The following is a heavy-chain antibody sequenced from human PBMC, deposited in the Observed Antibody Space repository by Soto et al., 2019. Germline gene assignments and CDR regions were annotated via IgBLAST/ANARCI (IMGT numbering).Heavy chain of an antibody. CDR1: QYNFMNFW. D-gene: IGHD2-2*01. CDR2: IFPADSDT. V-gene: IGHV5-51*01. CDR3: ARVPPHLRGYGMDV. Sequence: GESLKISCKGSQYNFMNFWVGWVRQMPGKGLEWMGIIFPADSDTRFSPSFQGRVTMSVDKSTYTAYLQWSSLEASDTAVYYCARVPPHLRGYGMDVWGQGTTVTVSS. J-gene: IGHJ6*02.